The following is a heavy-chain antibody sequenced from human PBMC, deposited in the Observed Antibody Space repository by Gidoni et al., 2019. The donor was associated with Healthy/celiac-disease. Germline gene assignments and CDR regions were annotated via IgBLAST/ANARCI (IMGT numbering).Heavy chain of an antibody. Sequence: EVKKPGSSVKASCKASGGTFSSYAISWVRQAPGQGLEWMGGIIPIFGTANYAQKFQGRVTITADESTSTAYMELSSLRSEDTAVYYCARFSGYYDSSGYYFYWYFDLWGRGTLVTVSS. CDR3: ARFSGYYDSSGYYFYWYFDL. J-gene: IGHJ2*01. V-gene: IGHV1-69*01. CDR2: IIPIFGTA. CDR1: GGTFSSYA. D-gene: IGHD3-22*01.